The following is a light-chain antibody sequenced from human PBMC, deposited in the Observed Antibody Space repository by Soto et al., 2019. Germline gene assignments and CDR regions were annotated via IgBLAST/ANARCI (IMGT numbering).Light chain of an antibody. J-gene: IGLJ1*01. V-gene: IGLV2-14*01. CDR2: EVS. CDR3: CSYTSSSTLDV. Sequence: QSALTQSASVSGSPGQSITISCTGTSSDIGAYKFVSWYQQHPGKAPKLIIYEVSNRPSGVSNRFSGSKSGNTASLTISGLQAEDEADYYCCSYTSSSTLDVFGTGTQLTVL. CDR1: SSDIGAYKF.